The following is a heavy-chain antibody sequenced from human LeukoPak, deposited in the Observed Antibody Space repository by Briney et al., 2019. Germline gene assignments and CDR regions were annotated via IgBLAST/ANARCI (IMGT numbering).Heavy chain of an antibody. D-gene: IGHD6-19*01. CDR3: ARDLNSSGNLDY. CDR1: GFTFSSYA. CDR2: ISYDGSNK. V-gene: IGHV3-30-3*01. J-gene: IGHJ4*02. Sequence: GGSLRLSCAASGFTFSSYAMHWVRQAPGKGLEWVAVISYDGSNKYCADSVKGRFTISRDNSKNTLYLQMNSLRAEDTAVYYCARDLNSSGNLDYWGQGTLVTVSS.